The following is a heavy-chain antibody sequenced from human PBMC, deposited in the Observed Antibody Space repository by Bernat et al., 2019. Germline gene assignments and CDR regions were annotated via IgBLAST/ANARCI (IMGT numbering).Heavy chain of an antibody. CDR1: GFTFSSYG. Sequence: QVQLVESGGGVVQPGRSLRLSCAASGFTFSSYGMHWVRQAPGKGLEWVAVISYDGSNKYYADSVKGRFTSSRDNSKNTLYLQMNSLRAEDTAVYYCAKDRTYSGYDPADYYFDYWGQGTLVTVSS. D-gene: IGHD5-12*01. J-gene: IGHJ4*02. V-gene: IGHV3-30*18. CDR3: AKDRTYSGYDPADYYFDY. CDR2: ISYDGSNK.